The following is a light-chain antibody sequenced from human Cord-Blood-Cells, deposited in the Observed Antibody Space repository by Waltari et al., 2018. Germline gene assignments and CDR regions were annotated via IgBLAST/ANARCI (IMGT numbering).Light chain of an antibody. CDR1: QSISSY. CDR3: GQSYSTPLT. CDR2: AAS. J-gene: IGKJ4*01. Sequence: DIQMTQSPSSLSASVGDRVPITCRASQSISSYLNWYQQKPGKAPKLLSYAASSLQSVVPSRFSGSGSETDFTLTISSLQPEDFATYYGGQSYSTPLTFGGATKVELK. V-gene: IGKV1-39*01.